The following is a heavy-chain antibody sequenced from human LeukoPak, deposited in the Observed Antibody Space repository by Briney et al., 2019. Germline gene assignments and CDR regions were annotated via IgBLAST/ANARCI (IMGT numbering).Heavy chain of an antibody. CDR2: ISSSGSTI. D-gene: IGHD3-22*01. V-gene: IGHV3-48*03. CDR3: ASGIVADAFDI. CDR1: GFTFSSYE. J-gene: IGHJ3*02. Sequence: GGSLRLSCAASGFTFSSYEMNWVRQAPGKGLEWVSYISSSGSTIYYADSVKGRFTISRDNAKNSLYLQMNSLRAEDTAVYYCASGIVADAFDIWGQGTMVTVPS.